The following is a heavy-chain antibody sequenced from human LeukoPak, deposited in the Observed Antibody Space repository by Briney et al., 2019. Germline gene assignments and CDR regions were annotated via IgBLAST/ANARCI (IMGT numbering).Heavy chain of an antibody. V-gene: IGHV3-23*01. J-gene: IGHJ4*02. CDR1: GFTFSSYG. CDR2: ISGSGGST. Sequence: HPGGSLRLSCAASGFTFSSYGMHWVRQAPGKGLEWVSTISGSGGSTYYADSVKGRFTISRDNSKNTLHLQMNSLRAEDTAVYYCAKSAYYDSSGFYREYYFDYWGQGTLVTVSS. D-gene: IGHD3-22*01. CDR3: AKSAYYDSSGFYREYYFDY.